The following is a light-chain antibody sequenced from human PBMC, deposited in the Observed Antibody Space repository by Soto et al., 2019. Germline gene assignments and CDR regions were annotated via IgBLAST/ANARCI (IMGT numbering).Light chain of an antibody. CDR3: QQYGSSPPAYD. V-gene: IGKV3-20*01. J-gene: IGKJ2*01. Sequence: EIVLTQSPGTLSLSPGERATLSCRASQSVSSSYLAWYQQKPGQAPRLLIYGASSRATGIPDRFSGSGSGTDFTLTISRLEPEDFAVYYCQQYGSSPPAYDFGQGTKLEIK. CDR2: GAS. CDR1: QSVSSSY.